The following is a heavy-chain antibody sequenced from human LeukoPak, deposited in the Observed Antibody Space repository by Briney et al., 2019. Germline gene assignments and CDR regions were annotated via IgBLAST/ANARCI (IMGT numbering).Heavy chain of an antibody. CDR3: ARDKGGFDY. D-gene: IGHD3-16*01. CDR2: INHSGST. Sequence: SETLSLTCAVYGGSFSGYYWSWIRQPPGKGLEWIGEINHSGSTNYNPSLKSRVTISVDTSKNQFSLKLSSVTAADTAVYYCARDKGGFDYWGQGTLVTVSS. J-gene: IGHJ4*02. CDR1: GGSFSGYY. V-gene: IGHV4-34*01.